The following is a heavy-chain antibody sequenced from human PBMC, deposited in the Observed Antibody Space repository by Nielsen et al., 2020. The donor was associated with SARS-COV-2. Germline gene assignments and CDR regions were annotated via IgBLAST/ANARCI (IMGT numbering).Heavy chain of an antibody. CDR2: INSNSGGT. V-gene: IGHV1-2*02. CDR1: GYTFIDFY. D-gene: IGHD3-3*01. CDR3: TRDTNFGFWSGPRRYYYGLDV. Sequence: ASVKVSCKASGYTFIDFYIHWVRQAPGQGLEWMGWINSNSGGTNYAQRFQGRVTMTRDTSISTAYLDLGRLRSDDTAVYYCTRDTNFGFWSGPRRYYYGLDVWGQGTTVTVSS. J-gene: IGHJ6*02.